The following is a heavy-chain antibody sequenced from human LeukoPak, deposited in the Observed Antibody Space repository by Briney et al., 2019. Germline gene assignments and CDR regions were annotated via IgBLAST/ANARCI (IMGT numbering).Heavy chain of an antibody. V-gene: IGHV3-23*01. D-gene: IGHD3-9*01. CDR1: GFTFSSYA. J-gene: IGHJ4*02. CDR3: ANDYDILTGYYTE. Sequence: GGSLRLSYAASGFTFSSYAMSWVRQAPGKGLEWVSAISGSGGSTYYADSVKGRFTISRDNSKNTLYLQMNSLRAEDTAVYYCANDYDILTGYYTEWSQGTLVTVSS. CDR2: ISGSGGST.